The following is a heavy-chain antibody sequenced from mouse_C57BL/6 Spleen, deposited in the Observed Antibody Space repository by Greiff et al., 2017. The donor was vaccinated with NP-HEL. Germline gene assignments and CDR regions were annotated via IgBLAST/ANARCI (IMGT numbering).Heavy chain of an antibody. D-gene: IGHD3-2*02. Sequence: QVQLKDSGPGLVAPSQSLSITCTVSGFSLTSYGVDWVRQSPGKGLEWLGVIWGIGSTNYNSALKSRLSISKDNSKSQVFLKMNSLQTDDTAMYYCASEDSSGYWFAYWGQGTLVTVSA. CDR1: GFSLTSYG. CDR3: ASEDSSGYWFAY. V-gene: IGHV2-6*01. CDR2: IWGIGST. J-gene: IGHJ3*01.